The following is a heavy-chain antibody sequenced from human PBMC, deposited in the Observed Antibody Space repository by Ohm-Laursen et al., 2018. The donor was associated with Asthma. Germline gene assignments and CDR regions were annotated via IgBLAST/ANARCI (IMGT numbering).Heavy chain of an antibody. CDR3: ARGRTSDP. CDR1: GYTFTTYP. CDR2: INTNTGNP. D-gene: IGHD1-1*01. J-gene: IGHJ5*02. Sequence: GASVKVSCKASGYTFTTYPLHWVRQAPGRGLEYMGWINTNTGNPTYAQGFTGRFLFSLDTSVTTAYLQISSLKAEDTAFYYCARGRTSDPWGQGTLVTVSS. V-gene: IGHV7-4-1*02.